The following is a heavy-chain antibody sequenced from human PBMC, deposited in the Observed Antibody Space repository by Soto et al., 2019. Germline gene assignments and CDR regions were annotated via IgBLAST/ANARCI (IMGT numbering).Heavy chain of an antibody. V-gene: IGHV4-34*01. CDR1: GGPFSGYY. J-gene: IGHJ6*02. Sequence: SETLSLTCAVYGGPFSGYYWSWIRQPPGKGLEWIGEINHSGSTNYNPSLKSRVTISVDTSKNQFSLKLSSVTAADTAVYYCARGRNLGYYYYGMDVWGQGTTVTVSS. CDR2: INHSGST. CDR3: ARGRNLGYYYYGMDV.